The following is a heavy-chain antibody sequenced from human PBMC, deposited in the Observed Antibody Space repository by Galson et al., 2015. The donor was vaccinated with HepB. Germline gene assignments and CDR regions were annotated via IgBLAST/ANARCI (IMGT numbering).Heavy chain of an antibody. Sequence: SLRLSCAASGFTFSSYSMSWVRQAPGKGLQWVSTISSSGGTTYYADSVEGRFTISRDNSKNTVYLQMNSLRADDTAVYYCAKAASRGDYYYYYMDVWGIGTTVTVSS. CDR2: ISSSGGTT. V-gene: IGHV3-23*01. CDR3: AKAASRGDYYYYYMDV. CDR1: GFTFSSYS. J-gene: IGHJ6*03.